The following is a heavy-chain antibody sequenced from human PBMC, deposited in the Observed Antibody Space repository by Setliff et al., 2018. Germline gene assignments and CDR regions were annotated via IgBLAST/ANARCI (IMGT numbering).Heavy chain of an antibody. J-gene: IGHJ4*02. CDR3: ARGWAALGIIGY. CDR2: MYPNSGNT. V-gene: IGHV1-8*02. Sequence: ASVKVSCKASGYTFTSYDINWMRQASGQGLEWMGWMYPNSGNTGSTQRFQGRVTMTRNTSTSTAYMELSRLTSEDTAVYFCARGWAALGIIGYWGQGTLVTVSS. CDR1: GYTFTSYD. D-gene: IGHD7-27*01.